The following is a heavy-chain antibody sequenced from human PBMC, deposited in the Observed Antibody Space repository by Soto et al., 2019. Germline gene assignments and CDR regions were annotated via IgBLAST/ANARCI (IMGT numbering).Heavy chain of an antibody. CDR1: GGSIRNDNFY. CDR3: ARDLEGIVTGRGAFGI. CDR2: ISYSGYT. V-gene: IGHV4-31*03. J-gene: IGHJ3*02. Sequence: QVQLQESGQGLVKPSQTLSLTCTVSGGSIRNDNFYWSFLRQRPGKGLEWIGYISYSGYTAYHPSLESRVFISVDPSNSQFSLTLNSVTAADTAVYYCARDLEGIVTGRGAFGIWGRGKLVTVSS. D-gene: IGHD3-9*01.